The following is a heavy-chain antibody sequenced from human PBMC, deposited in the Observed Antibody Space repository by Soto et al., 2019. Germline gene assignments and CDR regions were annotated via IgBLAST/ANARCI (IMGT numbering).Heavy chain of an antibody. CDR3: AKDRSTTVTTHYYYYGMDV. D-gene: IGHD4-17*01. V-gene: IGHV3-30*18. J-gene: IGHJ6*02. Sequence: SLRLSCAASGFTFSSYGMHWVRQAPGKGLEWVAVISYDGSNKYYADSVEGRFTISRDNSKNTLYLQMNSLRAEDTAVYYCAKDRSTTVTTHYYYYGMDVWGQGTTVTVSS. CDR2: ISYDGSNK. CDR1: GFTFSSYG.